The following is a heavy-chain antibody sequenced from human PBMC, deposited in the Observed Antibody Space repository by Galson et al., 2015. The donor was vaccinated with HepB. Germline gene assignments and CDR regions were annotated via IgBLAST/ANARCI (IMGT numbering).Heavy chain of an antibody. CDR2: IWYDGSNK. CDR1: GFTFSSYG. D-gene: IGHD6-19*01. CDR3: ARDLIAVAGGGRVGAPDY. V-gene: IGHV3-33*08. J-gene: IGHJ4*02. Sequence: SLRLSCAASGFTFSSYGMHWVRQAPGKGLEWVAVIWYDGSNKYYADSVKGRFTISRDNSKNTLYLQMNSLRAEDTAVYYCARDLIAVAGGGRVGAPDYWGQGTLVTVSS.